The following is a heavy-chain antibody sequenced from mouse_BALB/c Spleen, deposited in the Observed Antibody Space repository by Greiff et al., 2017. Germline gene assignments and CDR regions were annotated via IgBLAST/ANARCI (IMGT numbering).Heavy chain of an antibody. Sequence: QVQLQQSGAELAKPGASVKMSCKASGYTFTSYWMHWVKQRPGQGLEWIGYINPSTGYTEYNQKFKDKATLTADKSSSTAYMQLSSLTSEDSAVYYGAKKYGNLYAMDYWGKGTSVTVSS. J-gene: IGHJ4*01. V-gene: IGHV1-7*01. CDR1: GYTFTSYW. CDR2: INPSTGYT. CDR3: AKKYGNLYAMDY. D-gene: IGHD2-10*02.